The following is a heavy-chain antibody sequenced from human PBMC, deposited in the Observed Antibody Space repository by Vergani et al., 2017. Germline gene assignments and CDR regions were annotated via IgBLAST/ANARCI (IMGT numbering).Heavy chain of an antibody. CDR1: GFTFSSYA. J-gene: IGHJ5*02. V-gene: IGHV3-23*01. CDR3: AKGSGTLVRGVSTKCNWFDT. CDR2: ISGSGGST. Sequence: EVQLLESGGGLVQPGGSLRLSCAASGFTFSSYAMSWVRQAPGKGFEWVSAISGSGGSTYYADSGKGRFTISRDNSKNTLYLQMNSLSTEDTAVSYCAKGSGTLVRGVSTKCNWFDTWGQGTLVTVSS. D-gene: IGHD3-10*01.